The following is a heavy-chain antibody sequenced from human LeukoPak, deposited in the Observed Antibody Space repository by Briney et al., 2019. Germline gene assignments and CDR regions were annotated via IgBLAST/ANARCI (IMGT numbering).Heavy chain of an antibody. CDR3: ARRWFDP. Sequence: SVKVSCKASGYTFTGYSIHWVRQAPGQGLEWMGRIIPILGIANYAQKFQGRVTITADKSTSTAYMELSSLRSEDTAVYYCARRWFDPWGQGTLVTVSS. CDR1: GYTFTGYS. J-gene: IGHJ5*02. V-gene: IGHV1-69*02. CDR2: IIPILGIA.